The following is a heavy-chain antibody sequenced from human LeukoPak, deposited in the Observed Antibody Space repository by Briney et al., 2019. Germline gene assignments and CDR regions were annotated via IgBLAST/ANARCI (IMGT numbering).Heavy chain of an antibody. CDR1: GFTFSSYW. CDR3: ARDETSRAHPL. CDR2: IKQDGSEN. J-gene: IGHJ4*02. V-gene: IGHV3-7*01. Sequence: GGSLRLSCAASGFTFSSYWMSWVRQAPGKGLEWVANIKQDGSENYYVDSVKGRFTISGDNAKNSLYLQMSSLRAEDTAVYYCARDETSRAHPLWGQGTLVTVSS.